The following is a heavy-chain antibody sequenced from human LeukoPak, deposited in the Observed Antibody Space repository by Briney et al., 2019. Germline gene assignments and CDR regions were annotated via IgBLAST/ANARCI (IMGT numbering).Heavy chain of an antibody. D-gene: IGHD6-19*01. CDR2: ISSSSSYI. CDR1: GFTFSTYA. V-gene: IGHV3-21*04. J-gene: IGHJ6*03. Sequence: GGSLRLSCAASGFTFSTYAMSWVRQAPGKGLEWVSSISSSSSYIYYADSVKGRFTISRDNAKNSLYLQMNSLRAEDTAVYYCARDQGIAVAGTAYYYMDVWGKGTTVTVSS. CDR3: ARDQGIAVAGTAYYYMDV.